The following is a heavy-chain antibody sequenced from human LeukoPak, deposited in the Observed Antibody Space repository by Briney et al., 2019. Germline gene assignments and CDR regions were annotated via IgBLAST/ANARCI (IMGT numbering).Heavy chain of an antibody. Sequence: PSETLSLTCAVYGGSFSGYYWSWIRQPPGKGLEWIGEINHSGSTNYNPSLKSRVTISVDTSKNQFSLKLSSVTAADTAVYYCARRIGNSKGSTDFWSGYYSSPFDYWGQGTLVTVSS. V-gene: IGHV4-34*01. J-gene: IGHJ4*02. CDR2: INHSGST. CDR3: ARRIGNSKGSTDFWSGYYSSPFDY. CDR1: GGSFSGYY. D-gene: IGHD3-3*01.